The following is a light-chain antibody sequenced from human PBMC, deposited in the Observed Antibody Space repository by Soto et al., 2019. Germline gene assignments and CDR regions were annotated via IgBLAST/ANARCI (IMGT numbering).Light chain of an antibody. Sequence: QSALTQPRSVSGSPGQSVTISCTGTSSDVGGYNYVSWYQQHPGKAPKLMIYDVSKRPSGVPDRFFGSKSGNTASLTISGLQAEDESDCYCSSYINTNTLVFGGGTKLTVL. CDR1: SSDVGGYNY. J-gene: IGLJ2*01. CDR3: SSYINTNTLV. CDR2: DVS. V-gene: IGLV2-11*01.